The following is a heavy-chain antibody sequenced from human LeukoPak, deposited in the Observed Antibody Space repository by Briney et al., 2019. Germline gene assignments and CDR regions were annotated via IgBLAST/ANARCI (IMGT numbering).Heavy chain of an antibody. J-gene: IGHJ4*02. V-gene: IGHV1-46*01. Sequence: ASVKVSCKASGYAFISYYIHWVRQAPGQGLEWMGIINPYGGDTNYAQKFQGRVTMTRDTSTNTAYMELSSLISADTAVYYCARDTGAGGNWGLNSGYWGQGTLLTVSS. CDR2: INPYGGDT. CDR1: GYAFISYY. CDR3: ARDTGAGGNWGLNSGY. D-gene: IGHD7-27*01.